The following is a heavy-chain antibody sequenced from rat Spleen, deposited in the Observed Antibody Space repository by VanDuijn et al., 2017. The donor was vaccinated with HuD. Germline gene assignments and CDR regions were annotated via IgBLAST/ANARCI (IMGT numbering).Heavy chain of an antibody. D-gene: IGHD1-10*01. CDR3: TTENYWFAY. J-gene: IGHJ3*01. CDR1: GFTFSNYD. V-gene: IGHV5-20*01. CDR2: ISFDDSTT. Sequence: EVQLVESGGGLVQPGRSMKLSCAVSGFTFSNYDMAWVRQAPTKGPEWVASISFDDSTTYYRDSVKGRFTISRDNTKSTLYLQMNSLRSEDTATYYCTTENYWFAYWGQGTLVTVSS.